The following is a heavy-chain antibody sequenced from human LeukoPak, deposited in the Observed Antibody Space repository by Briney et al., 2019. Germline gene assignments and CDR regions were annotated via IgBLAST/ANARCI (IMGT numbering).Heavy chain of an antibody. Sequence: PGGSLRLSCAASGFTFSSYSIIWVRQAPGKGLEWVSFISSSSTYIYYADSVKGRFTISRDNAKNSLFLQMNSLRAEDTAVYYCARDGGSHGAYPPRWGQGTVVTVS. D-gene: IGHD4-17*01. J-gene: IGHJ4*02. CDR3: ARDGGSHGAYPPR. V-gene: IGHV3-21*01. CDR1: GFTFSSYS. CDR2: ISSSSTYI.